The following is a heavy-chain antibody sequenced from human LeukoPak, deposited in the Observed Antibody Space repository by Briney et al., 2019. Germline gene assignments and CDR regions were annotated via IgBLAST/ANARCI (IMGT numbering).Heavy chain of an antibody. CDR2: IYYSGST. J-gene: IGHJ3*02. Sequence: PSETLSLTCTVSGGSISSSSYHWGWIRQPPGKGLEWIGSIYYSGSTYYNPSLKSRVTISVDTSKNQFSLKLSSVTAADTAVYYCARVGFSSGWYKGGAFDIWGQGTMVTVSS. CDR1: GGSISSSSYH. V-gene: IGHV4-39*07. CDR3: ARVGFSSGWYKGGAFDI. D-gene: IGHD6-19*01.